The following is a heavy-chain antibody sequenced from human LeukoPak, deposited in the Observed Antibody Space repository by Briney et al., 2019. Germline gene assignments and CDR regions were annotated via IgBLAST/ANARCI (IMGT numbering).Heavy chain of an antibody. Sequence: GASVKVSCKTSGGTFTSYAITWVRQAPGQGLEWMGKIIPISGTTNYAQKFQGGVTFTADESTSTAYMELSSLRSEDTAVYYCAADLDVTMVAYYYYYMDVWGKGTTVTVSS. CDR3: AADLDVTMVAYYYYYMDV. CDR2: IIPISGTT. J-gene: IGHJ6*03. V-gene: IGHV1-69*13. CDR1: GGTFTSYA. D-gene: IGHD4/OR15-4a*01.